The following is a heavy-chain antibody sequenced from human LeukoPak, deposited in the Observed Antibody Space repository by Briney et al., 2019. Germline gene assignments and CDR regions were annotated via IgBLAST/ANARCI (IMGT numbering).Heavy chain of an antibody. Sequence: PGGSLRLSCAASGFTFSSYGMHWVRRAPGKGLEWVAFIRYDGSNKYYADSVKGRFTISRDNSKNTLYLQMNSLRAEDTAVYYCAKDQGVTVTTGYNYWGQGTLVTVSS. J-gene: IGHJ4*02. V-gene: IGHV3-30*02. CDR1: GFTFSSYG. CDR3: AKDQGVTVTTGYNY. CDR2: IRYDGSNK. D-gene: IGHD4-17*01.